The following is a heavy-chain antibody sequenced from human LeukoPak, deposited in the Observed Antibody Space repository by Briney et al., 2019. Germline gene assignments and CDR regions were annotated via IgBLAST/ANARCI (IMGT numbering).Heavy chain of an antibody. J-gene: IGHJ4*02. CDR1: GGSISSGSYY. CDR3: ARGRVKEWELLCEDY. Sequence: SETLSLTCTVSGGSISSGSYYWSWIRQPAGKGLEWIGRIYTSGSTNYNPSLKSRVTISVDTSKNQFSLKLSSVTAADTAVYYCARGRVKEWELLCEDYWGQGTLVTVSS. CDR2: IYTSGST. D-gene: IGHD1-26*01. V-gene: IGHV4-61*02.